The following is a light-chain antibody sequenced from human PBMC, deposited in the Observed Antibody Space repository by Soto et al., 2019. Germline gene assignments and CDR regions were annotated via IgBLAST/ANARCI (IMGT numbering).Light chain of an antibody. CDR1: SSDVGNYNL. CDR2: EGR. V-gene: IGLV2-23*03. J-gene: IGLJ2*01. CDR3: CSYAGSSTFRVV. Sequence: QSALSQPASVSGSLGQSITISCTGTSSDVGNYNLVSWYQQHPGKAPKVIIYEGRRRPSGVSNRFSGSKSGNTASLTISGLQAEDEADYYCCSYAGSSTFRVVFGGGTKLTVL.